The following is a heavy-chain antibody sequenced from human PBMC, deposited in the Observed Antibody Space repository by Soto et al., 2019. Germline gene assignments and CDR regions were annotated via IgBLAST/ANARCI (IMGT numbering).Heavy chain of an antibody. CDR2: IYYSGLT. J-gene: IGHJ4*02. V-gene: IGHV4-39*01. CDR1: GESISSSSYY. D-gene: IGHD2-21*02. Sequence: SETLSLTCIVSGESISSSSYYWGWIRQPPGKGLEWIGSIYYSGLTYYNPSFKSRVTISIYTSKNQFSLKLSSVTATDTAVYYCARQRTTVVTQAYFDHWGQRALVTVST. CDR3: ARQRTTVVTQAYFDH.